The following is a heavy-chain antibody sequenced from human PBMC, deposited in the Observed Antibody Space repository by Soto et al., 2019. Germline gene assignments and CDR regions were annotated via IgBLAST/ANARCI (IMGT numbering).Heavy chain of an antibody. CDR1: GGSISSGGYY. CDR2: IYYSGST. J-gene: IGHJ4*02. V-gene: IGHV4-31*03. CDR3: ARVLLSSLASPYYFDY. D-gene: IGHD6-6*01. Sequence: PSETLSLTCTVSGGSISSGGYYWSWIRQHPGKGLEWIGYIYYSGSTYYNPSLKSRVTISVDTSKNQFSLKLSSVTPEDTAVYYCARVLLSSLASPYYFDYWGQGTLVTVSS.